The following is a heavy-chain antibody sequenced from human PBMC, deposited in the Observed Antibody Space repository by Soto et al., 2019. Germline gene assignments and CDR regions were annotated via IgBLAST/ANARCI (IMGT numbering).Heavy chain of an antibody. CDR2: ISYDGSNK. D-gene: IGHD6-13*01. V-gene: IGHV3-30*18. J-gene: IGHJ6*02. CDR1: GFTFSSYG. CDR3: AKDQDSSRGDV. Sequence: QVQLVESGGGVVQPGRSLRLSCAASGFTFSSYGMHWVRQAPGKGLEWVAVISYDGSNKYYADSVKGRFTISRDNSKNTLYRQMNSLRAEDTAVYYCAKDQDSSRGDVWGQGTTVTVSS.